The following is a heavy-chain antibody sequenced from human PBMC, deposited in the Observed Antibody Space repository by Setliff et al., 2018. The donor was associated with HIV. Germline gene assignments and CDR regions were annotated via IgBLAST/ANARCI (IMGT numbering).Heavy chain of an antibody. CDR1: GGSFSGYY. J-gene: IGHJ2*01. V-gene: IGHV4-34*01. CDR3: ARAFANSGAYRGYWYFDL. D-gene: IGHD1-26*01. Sequence: SETLSLTCTVYGGSFSGYYWNWVRQPPGKGLEWIGEINHNENSNFSPSLKSRVTISVDTSKNQFSLKLSSVTAADTAVYYCARAFANSGAYRGYWYFDLWGRGTLVTVSS. CDR2: INHNENS.